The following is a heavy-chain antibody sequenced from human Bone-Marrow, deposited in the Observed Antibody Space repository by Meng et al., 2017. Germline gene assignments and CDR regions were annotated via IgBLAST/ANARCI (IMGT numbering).Heavy chain of an antibody. CDR2: ISGSGGHI. CDR3: AKDMESSSWLIDY. Sequence: GGSLRLSCAASGFSLSDHYMNWIRQAPGKGLEWISYISGSGGHINHADSAKGRFTISRDNAKNSLYLEMTSLRAEDSAVYYCAKDMESSSWLIDYWGQGTLVTVSS. V-gene: IGHV3-11*04. CDR1: GFSLSDHY. J-gene: IGHJ4*02. D-gene: IGHD6-13*01.